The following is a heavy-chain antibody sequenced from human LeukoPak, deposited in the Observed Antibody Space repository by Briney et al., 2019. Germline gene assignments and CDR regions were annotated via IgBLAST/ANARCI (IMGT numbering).Heavy chain of an antibody. CDR1: GFTFSSYA. CDR3: AKDQWLEGHCFDY. Sequence: GGSLRLSCAASGFTFSSYAMSWVRQAPGKGLEWVSAISGSGGSTYYADSVKGRFTISRDSSKNTLYLQMNSLRAEDTAVYYCAKDQWLEGHCFDYWGQGTLVTVSS. CDR2: ISGSGGST. J-gene: IGHJ4*02. D-gene: IGHD6-19*01. V-gene: IGHV3-23*01.